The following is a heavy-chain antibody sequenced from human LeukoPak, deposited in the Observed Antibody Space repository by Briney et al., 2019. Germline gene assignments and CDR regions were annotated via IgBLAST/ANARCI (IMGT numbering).Heavy chain of an antibody. CDR1: GFTFSSYG. V-gene: IGHV3-21*01. CDR3: ARDLLDTTMGDAYYYYGMDV. J-gene: IGHJ6*02. D-gene: IGHD5-18*01. Sequence: GGSLRLSCAASGFTFSSYGIHWVRQAPGKGLEWVSSISSSTHYIYYADSLKGRFTISRDNAKRSLYLQMNSLRAEDTAVYYCARDLLDTTMGDAYYYYGMDVWGQGTTVTVSS. CDR2: ISSSTHYI.